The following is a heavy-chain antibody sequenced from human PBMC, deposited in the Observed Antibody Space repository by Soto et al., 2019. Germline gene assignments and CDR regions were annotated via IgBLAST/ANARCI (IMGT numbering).Heavy chain of an antibody. D-gene: IGHD2-15*01. Sequence: GSLEISCAGSGFTFSNSWIGWVRQAPRKGLEWVGRIKSKTDCGTTDYAAPVKGRFPISRDDSKNTLCLQMNSLKTEDTAVYYCATRKVVAVDYWGQGTLVTVSS. J-gene: IGHJ4*02. CDR1: GFTFSNSW. V-gene: IGHV3-15*01. CDR3: ATRKVVAVDY. CDR2: IKSKTDCGTT.